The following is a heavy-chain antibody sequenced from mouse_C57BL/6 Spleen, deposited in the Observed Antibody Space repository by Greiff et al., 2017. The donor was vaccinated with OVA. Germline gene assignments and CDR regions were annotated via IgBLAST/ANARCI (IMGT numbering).Heavy chain of an antibody. J-gene: IGHJ1*03. CDR2: INPNNGGT. CDR1: GYTFTDYY. D-gene: IGHD2-3*01. CDR3: ARRLLRYFDV. V-gene: IGHV1-26*01. Sequence: VQLQQSGPELVKPGASVKISCKASGYTFTDYYMNWVKQSHGKSLEWIGAINPNNGGTSYNQKFKGKATLTVDKSSSTAYMELRSLTSEDAAVYYCARRLLRYFDVWGTGTTVTVSS.